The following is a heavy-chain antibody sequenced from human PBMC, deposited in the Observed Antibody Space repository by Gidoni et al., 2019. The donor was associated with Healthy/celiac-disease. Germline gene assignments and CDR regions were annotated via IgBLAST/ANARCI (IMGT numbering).Heavy chain of an antibody. CDR1: GFTFSSYG. V-gene: IGHV3-30*18. Sequence: QVQLVESGGCVVQPGRSLRLSCAASGFTFSSYGMHWVRQAPGKGLEWVEVISYDGSNKYYADSVKGRFTISRDNSKNTLYLQMNSLRAEDTAVYYCAKDWGWGFNWFDPWGQGTLVTVSS. D-gene: IGHD2-21*01. CDR2: ISYDGSNK. J-gene: IGHJ5*02. CDR3: AKDWGWGFNWFDP.